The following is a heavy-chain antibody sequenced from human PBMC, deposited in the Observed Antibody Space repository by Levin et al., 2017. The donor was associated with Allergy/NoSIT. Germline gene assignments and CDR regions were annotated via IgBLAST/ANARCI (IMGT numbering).Heavy chain of an antibody. D-gene: IGHD5-18*01. V-gene: IGHV5-51*01. J-gene: IGHJ4*02. CDR3: ARRQVYSYGPDFDY. CDR1: GSSFSSYW. Sequence: PGGSLRLSCKGSGSSFSSYWIGWVRQMPGKGLEWMGIIYPGDSDTRYSPSFQGQVTISADKSISTAYLQWSSLKASDTAMYYCARRQVYSYGPDFDYWGQGTLVTVSS. CDR2: IYPGDSDT.